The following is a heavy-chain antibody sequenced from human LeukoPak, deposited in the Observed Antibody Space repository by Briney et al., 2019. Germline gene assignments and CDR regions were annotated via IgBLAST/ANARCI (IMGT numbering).Heavy chain of an antibody. CDR1: GGSISSSSYY. Sequence: SETLSLTCTVSGGSISSSSYYWGWIRQPPGKGLEWIGSIYYSGSTYYNPSLKSRVTISVDTSKNQFSLKLSSVTAADTAVYYCARQVYYFYYMDVWGKGTTVTISS. D-gene: IGHD3-10*01. J-gene: IGHJ6*03. CDR3: ARQVYYFYYMDV. CDR2: IYYSGST. V-gene: IGHV4-39*01.